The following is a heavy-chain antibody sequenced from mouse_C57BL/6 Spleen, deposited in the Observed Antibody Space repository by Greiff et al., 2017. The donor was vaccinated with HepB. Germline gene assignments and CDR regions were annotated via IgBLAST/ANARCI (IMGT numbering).Heavy chain of an antibody. V-gene: IGHV5-9-1*02. Sequence: EVKLPESGAGLVKPGGSLKLSCAASGFTFSSYAMSWVRQTPEKRLEWVAYISSGGDYIYYADTVKGRFTISRYNARNTLYLQMSSLKSEDTAMYYCTSSSTMVTTDAMDYWGQGTSVTVSS. CDR1: GFTFSSYA. D-gene: IGHD2-2*01. J-gene: IGHJ4*01. CDR3: TSSSTMVTTDAMDY. CDR2: ISSGGDYI.